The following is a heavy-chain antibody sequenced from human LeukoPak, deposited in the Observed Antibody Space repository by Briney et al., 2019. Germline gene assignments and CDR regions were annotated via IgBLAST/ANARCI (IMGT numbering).Heavy chain of an antibody. Sequence: GESQKISCKGSGYSFTSYWIGWVRQMPGKGLEWMGIIYPGDSDTRYSPSFQGQVTISADKSISTAYLQWSSLKASDTAMYYCARPGWGSSGYQYFDYWGQGTLVTVSS. CDR2: IYPGDSDT. CDR3: ARPGWGSSGYQYFDY. D-gene: IGHD3-22*01. CDR1: GYSFTSYW. J-gene: IGHJ4*02. V-gene: IGHV5-51*01.